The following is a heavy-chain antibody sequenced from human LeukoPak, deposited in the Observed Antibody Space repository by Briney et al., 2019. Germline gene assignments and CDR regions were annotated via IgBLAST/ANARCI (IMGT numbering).Heavy chain of an antibody. V-gene: IGHV4-4*09. J-gene: IGHJ5*02. D-gene: IGHD2-15*01. CDR1: GGSISSYY. Sequence: SETLSLTCTVSGGSISSYYWSWIRQPPGKGLEGVGYIYATGNTNYNPSLQSRVTISVDTSKNQFSLKLTSVTGADTALYYCARHSSVVRGWFDPWGQGTLVTVSS. CDR2: IYATGNT. CDR3: ARHSSVVRGWFDP.